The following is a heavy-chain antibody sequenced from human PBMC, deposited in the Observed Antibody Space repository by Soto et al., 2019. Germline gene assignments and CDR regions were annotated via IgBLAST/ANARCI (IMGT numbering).Heavy chain of an antibody. CDR3: ARVGSSSSPNENWFDP. D-gene: IGHD6-6*01. V-gene: IGHV1-69*01. CDR2: IIPIFGTA. CDR1: GGTFSSYA. Sequence: QVQLVQSGAEVKKPGSSVKVSCKASGGTFSSYAISWVRQAPGQGLEWMGGIIPIFGTANYAQKFQGRVTITADESTSTAYMELSSLRSEDTAVYYCARVGSSSSPNENWFDPWGQGTLDTVSS. J-gene: IGHJ5*02.